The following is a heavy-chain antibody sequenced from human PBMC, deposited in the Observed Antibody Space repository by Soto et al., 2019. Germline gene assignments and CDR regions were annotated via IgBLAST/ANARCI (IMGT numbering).Heavy chain of an antibody. V-gene: IGHV4-39*01. D-gene: IGHD2-8*01. Sequence: SETLSLTCTVSGGSISSSSYYWGWIRQPPGKGLEWIGSIYYSGSTYYNPSLKSRVTISVDTSKNQFSLKLSSVTAADTAVYYCASPGMMSDCTNGVCYDGPNWFDPWGQGTLVTVS. J-gene: IGHJ5*02. CDR3: ASPGMMSDCTNGVCYDGPNWFDP. CDR1: GGSISSSSYY. CDR2: IYYSGST.